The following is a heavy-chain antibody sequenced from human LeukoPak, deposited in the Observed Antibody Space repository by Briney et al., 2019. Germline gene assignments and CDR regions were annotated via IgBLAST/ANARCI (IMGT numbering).Heavy chain of an antibody. D-gene: IGHD2-15*01. CDR2: IYHSGST. CDR3: ARGGLGYCSGGSCYGDWFDP. J-gene: IGHJ5*02. V-gene: IGHV4-34*01. Sequence: SETLSLTCAVYGGSFSGYYWSWIRQPPGKGLEWIGEIYHSGSTNYNPSLKSRVTISVDTSKNQFSLKLSSVTAADTAVYYCARGGLGYCSGGSCYGDWFDPWGQGTLVTVSS. CDR1: GGSFSGYY.